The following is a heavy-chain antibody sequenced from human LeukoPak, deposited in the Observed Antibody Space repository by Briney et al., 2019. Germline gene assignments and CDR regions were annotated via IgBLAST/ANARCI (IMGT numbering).Heavy chain of an antibody. J-gene: IGHJ4*02. Sequence: RRSLRLSCAASGFTFSSYAMHWVRQPAGKGLEWVAVISYYGSNKYYSYSDKGRFTISRDNSKNKRYLHMDSMRAEDADVYYCARDLGWELLTGFDYWGQGTLVTVSS. CDR1: GFTFSSYA. CDR2: ISYYGSNK. D-gene: IGHD1-26*01. CDR3: ARDLGWELLTGFDY. V-gene: IGHV3-30-3*01.